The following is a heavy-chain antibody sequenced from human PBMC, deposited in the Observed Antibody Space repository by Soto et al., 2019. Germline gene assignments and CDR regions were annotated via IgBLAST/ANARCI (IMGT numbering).Heavy chain of an antibody. D-gene: IGHD2-21*01. J-gene: IGHJ5*02. V-gene: IGHV1-24*01. CDR3: ELLLSPVHGHPLYNCFDP. Sequence: ASVKVSCKVYGDTLTELYIHWVRQAPGKGLEWLGGIDPEDGEMISAQKFRGRITMTEDTSTDTAYMKLTSLRSEDTAIYYCELLLSPVHGHPLYNCFDPWGQATLVTVSS. CDR1: GDTLTELY. CDR2: IDPEDGEM.